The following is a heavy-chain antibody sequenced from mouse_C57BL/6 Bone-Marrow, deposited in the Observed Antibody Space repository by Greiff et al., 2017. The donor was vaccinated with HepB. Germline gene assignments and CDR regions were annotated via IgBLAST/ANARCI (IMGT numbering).Heavy chain of an antibody. V-gene: IGHV7-3*01. Sequence: EVKLVESGGGLVQPGGSLSLSCAASGFTFTDYYMSWVRQPPGKALEWLGFIRNKANGYTTEYSASVKGRFTISRDNSQSILYLQMNALRAEDSATYYCARYIGYYLYWYFDVWGTGTTVTVSS. CDR1: GFTFTDYY. D-gene: IGHD2-3*01. CDR2: IRNKANGYTT. CDR3: ARYIGYYLYWYFDV. J-gene: IGHJ1*03.